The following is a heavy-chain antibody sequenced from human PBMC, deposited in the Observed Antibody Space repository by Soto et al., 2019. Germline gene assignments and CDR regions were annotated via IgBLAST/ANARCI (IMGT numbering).Heavy chain of an antibody. Sequence: SETLSLTCTVSGGSISSYYWSWIRQPPGKGLEWIGYIYYSGSTNYNPSLKSRVTISVETSKNQFSLKLSSVTAADTAVYYCARESRSEYYYYGMDVWGQGTTVTVSS. CDR3: ARESRSEYYYYGMDV. CDR2: IYYSGST. V-gene: IGHV4-59*01. CDR1: GGSISSYY. D-gene: IGHD6-13*01. J-gene: IGHJ6*02.